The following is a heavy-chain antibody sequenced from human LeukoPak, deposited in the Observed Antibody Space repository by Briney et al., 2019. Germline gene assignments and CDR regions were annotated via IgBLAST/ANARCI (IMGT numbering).Heavy chain of an antibody. CDR3: ARDPSITMVRGPVDY. Sequence: GGSLRLSCAASGFTFSSYSMNWVRQAPGKGLEWVSPISSSSSYIYYADSVKGRFTISRDNAKNSLYLQMNSLRAGDTAVYYCARDPSITMVRGPVDYWGQGTLVTVSS. V-gene: IGHV3-21*01. CDR1: GFTFSSYS. D-gene: IGHD3-10*01. J-gene: IGHJ4*02. CDR2: ISSSSSYI.